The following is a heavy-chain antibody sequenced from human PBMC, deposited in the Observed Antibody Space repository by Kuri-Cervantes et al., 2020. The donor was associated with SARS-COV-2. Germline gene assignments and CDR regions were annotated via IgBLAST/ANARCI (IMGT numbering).Heavy chain of an antibody. D-gene: IGHD1-26*01. CDR1: GFTFRSYA. CDR3: AKDMSVGRYFYFDY. V-gene: IGHV3-30-3*01. CDR2: ISYDGSNK. Sequence: GESLKISCAASGFTFRSYAMHWVRQAPGKGLEWVAVISYDGSNKYYADSVKGRFTLSRDNSKNTRYLQMNSLRAEDTAVYYCAKDMSVGRYFYFDYWGQGTLVTVSS. J-gene: IGHJ4*02.